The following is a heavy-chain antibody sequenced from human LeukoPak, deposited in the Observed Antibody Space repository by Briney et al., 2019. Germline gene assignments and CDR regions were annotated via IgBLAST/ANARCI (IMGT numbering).Heavy chain of an antibody. Sequence: GGSLRLSCAASGFSFASYEMNWVRQAPGKGLEWVSHISSDGHVGRYVDSVRGRFTMSRDNAKDLLFLQMNGLRAEDTGVYYCARDTLNGPFVISLDYWGEGALVTVSS. CDR1: GFSFASYE. V-gene: IGHV3-48*03. CDR3: ARDTLNGPFVISLDY. D-gene: IGHD3-9*01. J-gene: IGHJ4*02. CDR2: ISSDGHVG.